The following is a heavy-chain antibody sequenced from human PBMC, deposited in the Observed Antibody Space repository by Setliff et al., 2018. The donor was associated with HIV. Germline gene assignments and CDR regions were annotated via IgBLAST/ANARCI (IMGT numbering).Heavy chain of an antibody. CDR1: GGSISSGSDY. CDR3: ATGDYYYYMDV. J-gene: IGHJ6*03. CDR2: VYSSGST. V-gene: IGHV4-61*09. Sequence: SETLSLTCTVSGGSISSGSDYWSWIRQPAGKGLEWIGHVYSSGSTNYNSSLKSRVTILVDTSKNQFSLELRAVTAADTAVYYCATGDYYYYMDVWGKGTTVTVS.